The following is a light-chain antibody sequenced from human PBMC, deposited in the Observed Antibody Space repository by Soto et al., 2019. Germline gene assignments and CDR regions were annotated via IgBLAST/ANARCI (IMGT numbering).Light chain of an antibody. CDR2: AAS. V-gene: IGKV1-9*01. CDR1: QGISSY. CDR3: QQLNTYPFT. Sequence: DIQLTQSPSFLSASVGDRVTITCRASQGISSYLAWYQQKPGKAPKLLIYAASTLQSGVPSRFSGSESGTEFTLTISSLQPEDFATYYRQQLNTYPFTFGGGTKVDIK. J-gene: IGKJ4*01.